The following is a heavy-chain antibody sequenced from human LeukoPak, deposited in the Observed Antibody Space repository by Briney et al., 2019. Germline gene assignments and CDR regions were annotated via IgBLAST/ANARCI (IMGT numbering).Heavy chain of an antibody. V-gene: IGHV4-59*01. CDR1: GGSISSYY. CDR2: IYYSGST. CDR3: ARDVGYNWNDGGWFDP. D-gene: IGHD1-1*01. J-gene: IGHJ5*02. Sequence: SETLSLTCTVSGGSISSYYWSWIRQPPGKGLEWIGYIYYSGSTNYNPSLKSRVTISVDTSKNQFSLKLSSVTAADTAVYYCARDVGYNWNDGGWFDPWGQGTLVTVSS.